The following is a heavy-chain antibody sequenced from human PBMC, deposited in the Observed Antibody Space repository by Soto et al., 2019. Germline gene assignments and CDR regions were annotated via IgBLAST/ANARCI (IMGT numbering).Heavy chain of an antibody. J-gene: IGHJ4*02. CDR3: ARGRLRYLDWLSVLYFDY. CDR1: GFTFSSYG. Sequence: QVQLVESGGGVVQPGRSLRLSCAASGFTFSSYGMHWVRQAPGKGLEWVAVISYDGSNKYYADSVKGRFTISRDNSKNTLYLQMNSLRAEDTAVYYCARGRLRYLDWLSVLYFDYWGQGTLVTVSS. V-gene: IGHV3-30*03. D-gene: IGHD3-9*01. CDR2: ISYDGSNK.